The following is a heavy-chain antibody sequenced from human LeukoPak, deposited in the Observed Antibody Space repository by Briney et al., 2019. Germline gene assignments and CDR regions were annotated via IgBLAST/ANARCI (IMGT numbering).Heavy chain of an antibody. V-gene: IGHV3-74*01. CDR1: GFTFSSYW. Sequence: QSGGSLRLSCAASGFTFSSYWMHWVRQAPGKGLVWVSRINSDGSSTSYAASVKGRFTISRDNAKNTLHLRMNSLRAEDTAVYYCARSPPVVYVDYWGQGTLVTVSP. CDR2: INSDGSST. J-gene: IGHJ4*02. CDR3: ARSPPVVYVDY. D-gene: IGHD2-8*02.